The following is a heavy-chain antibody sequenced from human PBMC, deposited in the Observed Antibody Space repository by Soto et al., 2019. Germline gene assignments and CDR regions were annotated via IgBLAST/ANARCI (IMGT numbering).Heavy chain of an antibody. CDR3: ASVETQRYYYGMDA. CDR2: IIPIFGTA. Sequence: PVKVSCKASGGTFSSYAISWVGEAPGQGLEWMGGIIPIFGTADYAQKFQGRVTITADESTSTAYMELSSLRSEDTAVYYCASVETQRYYYGMDAWGQGTTVTVSS. D-gene: IGHD2-15*01. V-gene: IGHV1-69*13. J-gene: IGHJ6*02. CDR1: GGTFSSYA.